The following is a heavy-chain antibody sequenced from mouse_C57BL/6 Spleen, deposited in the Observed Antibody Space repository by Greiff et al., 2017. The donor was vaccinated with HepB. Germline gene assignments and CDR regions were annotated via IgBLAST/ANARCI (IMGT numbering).Heavy chain of an antibody. D-gene: IGHD5-5*01. CDR2: INPNNGGT. J-gene: IGHJ4*01. Sequence: EVQLQQSGPELVKPGASVKISCKASGYTFTDYYMNWVKQSHGKSLEWIGDINPNNGGTSYNQKFKGKATLTVDKYSSTAYMELRSLTSEDSAVYYCARVSYLYAMDYWGQGTSVTVSS. CDR3: ARVSYLYAMDY. CDR1: GYTFTDYY. V-gene: IGHV1-26*01.